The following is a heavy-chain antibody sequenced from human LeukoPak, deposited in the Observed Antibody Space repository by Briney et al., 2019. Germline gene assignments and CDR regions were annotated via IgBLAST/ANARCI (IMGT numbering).Heavy chain of an antibody. CDR2: ISSSGSTI. D-gene: IGHD6-19*01. J-gene: IGHJ3*02. V-gene: IGHV3-48*03. CDR3: ARDRAAITVAGTDAFDI. CDR1: GFTFSSYE. Sequence: GGSLRLSCAASGFTFSSYEMNWVRQAPGKGLEWVSYISSSGSTIYHADSVKGRFTISRDNAKNSLYLQMNSLRAEDTAVYYCARDRAAITVAGTDAFDIWGQGTMVTVSS.